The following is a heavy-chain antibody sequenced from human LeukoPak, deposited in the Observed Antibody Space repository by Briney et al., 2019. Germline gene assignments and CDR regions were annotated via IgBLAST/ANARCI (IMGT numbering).Heavy chain of an antibody. J-gene: IGHJ6*03. D-gene: IGHD3-9*01. CDR2: IIPVFGTA. V-gene: IGHV1-69*05. Sequence: GSSVKVSSKASGGTFSSYAISWVRQAPGQGPEWMGGIIPVFGTANYAEKFQGRVTITTDESTGTAYMELSSLRSEDTAVYYCARSRYYDIVTGYTSYYYSYMDVWGKGTTVTVSS. CDR3: ARSRYYDIVTGYTSYYYSYMDV. CDR1: GGTFSSYA.